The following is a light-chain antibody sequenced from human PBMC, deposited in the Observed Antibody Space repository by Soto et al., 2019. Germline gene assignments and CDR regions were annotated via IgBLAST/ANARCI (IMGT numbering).Light chain of an antibody. CDR2: DAS. CDR3: QQRSNWPYT. CDR1: QSVSSY. Sequence: EIVLTQSPATLSLSPGERATLSCRASQSVSSYLAWLQQKPGQAPRLLIYDASNRATGIPARFSGSGSGTDFTLTISSLEPEDFAVYYCQQRSNWPYTFGQGTKLEIK. V-gene: IGKV3-11*01. J-gene: IGKJ2*01.